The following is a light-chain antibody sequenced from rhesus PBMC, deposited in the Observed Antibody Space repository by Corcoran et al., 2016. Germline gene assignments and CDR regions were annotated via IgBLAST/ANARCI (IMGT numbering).Light chain of an antibody. CDR2: KAS. CDR1: ENVNNY. CDR3: QHSYGTPLT. V-gene: IGKV1-74*01. J-gene: IGKJ4*01. Sequence: DIQMTQSPSSLSASVGDRVTITCRASENVNNYLHWYQQKPGKAPKLLIYKASTLQSGVPSRFSGSGFGTEFTRTISSLQPEDFATYYCQHSYGTPLTFGGGTKVELK.